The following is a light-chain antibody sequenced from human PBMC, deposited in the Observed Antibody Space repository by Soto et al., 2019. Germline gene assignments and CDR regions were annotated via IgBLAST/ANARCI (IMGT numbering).Light chain of an antibody. CDR2: DAS. Sequence: EIVLTQSPGTLSLSPGERAILSCRASQSVSSDSLAWYRQKPGQAPRLLVYDASSRATGIPDRFSGSGSGTDFTLTISRLEPEDFAVDYCRQYGSAPRTFGQGTKVEIK. CDR3: RQYGSAPRT. CDR1: QSVSSDS. V-gene: IGKV3-20*01. J-gene: IGKJ1*01.